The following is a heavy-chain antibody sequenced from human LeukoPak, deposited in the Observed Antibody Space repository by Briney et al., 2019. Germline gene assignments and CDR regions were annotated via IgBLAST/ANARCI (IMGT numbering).Heavy chain of an antibody. V-gene: IGHV3-23*01. CDR1: GFSFSHYA. CDR2: IDNSGGYN. CDR3: AGHHFGSGNYYKF. D-gene: IGHD3-10*01. Sequence: GGALTLSCAASGFSFSHYAMSEVRQAPGKELEGISAIDNSGGYNSYLHSVKGRFTISRDNSRNTLYLQMSSVRAEDTAVYYCAGHHFGSGNYYKFWGQGTLVTVSS. J-gene: IGHJ4*02.